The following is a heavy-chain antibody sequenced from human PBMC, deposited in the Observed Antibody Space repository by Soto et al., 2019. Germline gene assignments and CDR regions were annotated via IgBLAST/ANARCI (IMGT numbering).Heavy chain of an antibody. J-gene: IGHJ4*02. Sequence: QVQLQESGPGLVKPSQTLSLPCTVSGGSISSGDSYWGWIRKPPGQVLEWIGSIYYSGSTYYNPSLKSRVTISVDTSKNQFSRKRSSVTAADTAVYDWARVADCSGGRCYFSVDYWGQGTLVTVSS. V-gene: IGHV4-30-4*01. CDR1: GGSISSGDSY. D-gene: IGHD2-15*01. CDR3: ARVADCSGGRCYFSVDY. CDR2: IYYSGST.